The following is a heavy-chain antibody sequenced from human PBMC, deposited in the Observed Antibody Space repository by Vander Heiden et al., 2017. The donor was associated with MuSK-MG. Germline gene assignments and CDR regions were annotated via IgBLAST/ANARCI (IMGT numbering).Heavy chain of an antibody. V-gene: IGHV7-4-1*02. CDR2: INTNAGNP. CDR3: AREGGRSEWLLPNYYYYYMDV. Sequence: QVQLVQSGSELKKPGASVKVSCKASGYTFTSYAMNWVRQAPGQGLEWMGWINTNAGNPTYAQGFTGRFVFSLDTSVSTAYLQISSLKAEDTAVYYCAREGGRSEWLLPNYYYYYMDVWGKGTTVTVSS. CDR1: GYTFTSYA. D-gene: IGHD3-3*01. J-gene: IGHJ6*03.